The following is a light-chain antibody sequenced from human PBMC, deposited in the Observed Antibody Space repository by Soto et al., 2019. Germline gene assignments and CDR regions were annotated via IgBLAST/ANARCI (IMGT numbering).Light chain of an antibody. J-gene: IGKJ5*01. CDR2: DAS. V-gene: IGKV3-11*01. CDR3: QQRSNWPHIT. CDR1: QSVSSY. Sequence: IVLKKSRATLCLSREESTSLSCTSSQSVSSYLAWYQQKPGQAPRLLIYDASNRATGIPARFSGSGSGTDFTLTISSLEPEDFAVYCCQQRSNWPHITFGQGTRLEIK.